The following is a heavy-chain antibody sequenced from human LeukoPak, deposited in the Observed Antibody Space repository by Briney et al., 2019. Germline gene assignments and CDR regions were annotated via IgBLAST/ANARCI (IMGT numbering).Heavy chain of an antibody. Sequence: SQTLSLTCAISGDSVSSNSAAWNWIRQSPSRGLEWLGRTYYRSKWYNDYAVSVKSRITINPDTSKNQFSLQLNSVTPEDTAVYYCARENYDSSGYYPFEFDYWGQGTLVTVSS. V-gene: IGHV6-1*01. CDR3: ARENYDSSGYYPFEFDY. J-gene: IGHJ4*02. D-gene: IGHD3-22*01. CDR1: GDSVSSNSAA. CDR2: TYYRSKWYN.